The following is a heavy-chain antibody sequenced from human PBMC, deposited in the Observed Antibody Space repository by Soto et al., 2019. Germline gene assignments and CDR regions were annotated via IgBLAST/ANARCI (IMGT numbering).Heavy chain of an antibody. D-gene: IGHD6-13*01. CDR1: GFTLNTYS. J-gene: IGHJ4*02. V-gene: IGHV3-30-3*01. CDR3: ARDPDLIEAAGNYFDY. CDR2: VSFDGVNK. Sequence: GGSLRLSCSVSGFTLNTYSMHWVRQAPGKGLEWVAVVSFDGVNKHYRDSVKGRFTISRDIAKNMLYLQMTSLRIEDTALYYCARDPDLIEAAGNYFDYWGQGTLVTSPQ.